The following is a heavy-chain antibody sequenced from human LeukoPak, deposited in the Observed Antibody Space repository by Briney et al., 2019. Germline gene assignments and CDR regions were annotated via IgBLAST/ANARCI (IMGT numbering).Heavy chain of an antibody. CDR3: ARSLLLDTWFDP. J-gene: IGHJ5*02. V-gene: IGHV1-46*01. D-gene: IGHD2-15*01. CDR2: INPNGGGT. CDR1: GYTFTRNL. Sequence: ASVKVSCKASGYTFTRNLMYWVRQAPGQGLEWMAIINPNGGGTRYAQKFQGRVTMTKDTSTSTVYMELSSLRSDDTAVYYCARSLLLDTWFDPWGQGTLVTVSS.